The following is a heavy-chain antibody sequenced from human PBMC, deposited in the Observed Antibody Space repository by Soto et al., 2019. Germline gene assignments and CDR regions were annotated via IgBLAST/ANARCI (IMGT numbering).Heavy chain of an antibody. V-gene: IGHV1-18*01. J-gene: IGHJ4*02. CDR2: ISGYNGNT. CDR3: ARTTAYETSGYYYHTY. Sequence: ASVKVSCKASGYTFTSYGISWVRQAPGQGLEWMGWISGYNGNTKYAQKLQGRVTVTTDTSTSTAYMELRSLISDDTALYYCARTTAYETSGYYYHTYWGQGTQVTVSS. CDR1: GYTFTSYG. D-gene: IGHD3-22*01.